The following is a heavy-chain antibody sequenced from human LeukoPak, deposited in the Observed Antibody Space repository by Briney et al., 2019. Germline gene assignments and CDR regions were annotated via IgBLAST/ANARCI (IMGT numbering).Heavy chain of an antibody. V-gene: IGHV1-8*03. Sequence: EASVKVSCKASDYTFTSYGISWVRQVTGQGLEWMGWMNPKSGNTGYAQKFQGRVTITRNTSISTAYMEVSSLRYEDTAVYYCARRAVDNSYYYYMDVWGKGTTVTVSS. D-gene: IGHD6-19*01. CDR3: ARRAVDNSYYYYMDV. CDR1: DYTFTSYG. J-gene: IGHJ6*03. CDR2: MNPKSGNT.